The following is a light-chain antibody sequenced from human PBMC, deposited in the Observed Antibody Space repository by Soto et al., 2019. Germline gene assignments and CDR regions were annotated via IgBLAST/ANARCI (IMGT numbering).Light chain of an antibody. V-gene: IGKV3-20*01. Sequence: EIVLTQSPGTLSLSPGERATLSCRASQSVSSSYLVWYQQKPGQAPRLLIYGASSRATGIPDRFSGSGSGTEFTLTSSRLEPEDFAVYYCQQYGSSPWTFGQGTKVETK. CDR1: QSVSSSY. CDR2: GAS. CDR3: QQYGSSPWT. J-gene: IGKJ1*01.